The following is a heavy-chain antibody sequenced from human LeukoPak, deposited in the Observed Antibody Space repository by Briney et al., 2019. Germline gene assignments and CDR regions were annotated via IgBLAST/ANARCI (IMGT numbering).Heavy chain of an antibody. D-gene: IGHD3-10*01. CDR2: ISSSSSYI. CDR1: GFTFSSYS. V-gene: IGHV3-21*04. J-gene: IGHJ5*02. Sequence: PGGSLRLSCAASGFTFSSYSMNWVRQAPGKGLEWVSFISSSSSYIYYADSVKGRFTISRDNAKNSLYLQMNSLRSEDTAVYYCAAGHRGIMVRGVHTFEGFDPWGQGTLVTVSS. CDR3: AAGHRGIMVRGVHTFEGFDP.